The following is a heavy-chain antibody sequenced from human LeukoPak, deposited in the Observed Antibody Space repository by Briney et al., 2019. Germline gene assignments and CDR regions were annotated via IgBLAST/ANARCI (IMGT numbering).Heavy chain of an antibody. J-gene: IGHJ6*04. CDR1: GFTLSNYG. CDR2: VSYDGNYK. V-gene: IGHV3-30*18. Sequence: GGSLRLPCAASGFTLSNYGMHWVRQAPGKGLEWVAVVSYDGNYKYYAASAKGRFAISRDNSKNTLYLQMNSLRVEDAAVYYCTKDVGRLTLVRGEPYYYYGMDVWGKGTTVTVS. D-gene: IGHD3-10*01. CDR3: TKDVGRLTLVRGEPYYYYGMDV.